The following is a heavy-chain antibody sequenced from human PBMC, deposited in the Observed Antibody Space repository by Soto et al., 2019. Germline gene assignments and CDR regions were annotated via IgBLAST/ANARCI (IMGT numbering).Heavy chain of an antibody. J-gene: IGHJ4*02. CDR1: GYSFMKYG. D-gene: IGHD2-2*01. V-gene: IGHV1-18*01. CDR3: AREASVIIPAAHPSSFDS. CDR2: ISPYSGYT. Sequence: ASVKVSCKGFGYSFMKYGINWVRQAPGQGLEWVGWISPYSGYTHSAQKFHGRLTLTTDTAASTAYMELRILRSADTALYYCAREASVIIPAAHPSSFDSWGQGNLVTVSS.